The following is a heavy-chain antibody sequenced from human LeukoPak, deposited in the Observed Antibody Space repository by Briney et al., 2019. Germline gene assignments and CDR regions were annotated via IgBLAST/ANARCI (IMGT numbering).Heavy chain of an antibody. V-gene: IGHV3-13*01. CDR3: VRGGEIGLDY. Sequence: GGSLTLSCAASGYIFSTSDMHWVRHAAGRGREWFSSIASTGETYYAPSVKGRFTISRENAKNSLYLQMNSLRGGDTAIYHCVRGGEIGLDYWGQGALITVSS. CDR2: IASTGET. J-gene: IGHJ4*02. D-gene: IGHD3-16*01. CDR1: GYIFSTSD.